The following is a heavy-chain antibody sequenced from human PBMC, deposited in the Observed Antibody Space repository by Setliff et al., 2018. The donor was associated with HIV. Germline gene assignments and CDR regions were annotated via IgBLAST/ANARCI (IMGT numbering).Heavy chain of an antibody. D-gene: IGHD1-26*01. V-gene: IGHV4-4*07. CDR2: IFASGNT. CDR1: GGSINSFY. J-gene: IGHJ4*02. Sequence: TLSLTCTVSGGSINSFYWNWVRQPAGRGLEWIGRIFASGNTNYNPSLKSRVTMSVDTSKNQFSLNLNSVTAADTAVYYCANYIIGAGGRGNWGQGILVTVSS. CDR3: ANYIIGAGGRGN.